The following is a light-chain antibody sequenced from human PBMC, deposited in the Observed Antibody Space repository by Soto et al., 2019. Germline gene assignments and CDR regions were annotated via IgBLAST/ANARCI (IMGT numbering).Light chain of an antibody. Sequence: DIQMTQSPSTLSASVGDRVTITCRASQSISSWLAWYQQKPGKAPKLLIYDASSLESGVPSRFSGSGSGTEFTLNISSLQPDDFANYYCQQYNSYSPYTFGQGTKLEIK. CDR3: QQYNSYSPYT. J-gene: IGKJ2*01. CDR1: QSISSW. V-gene: IGKV1-5*01. CDR2: DAS.